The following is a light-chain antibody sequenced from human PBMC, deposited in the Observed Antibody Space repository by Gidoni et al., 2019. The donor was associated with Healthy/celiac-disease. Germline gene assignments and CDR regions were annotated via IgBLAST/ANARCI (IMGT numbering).Light chain of an antibody. J-gene: IGKJ5*01. CDR2: DAS. V-gene: IGKV3-11*01. CDR3: QQRSNWPPPIT. CDR1: QRVSSY. Sequence: EIVLTQSQATLSSSPGERATLPCRASQRVSSYLAWYQQKPGQAPRLLIYDASNRATGIPARFSGSGSGTDFALTISSLEPEDFAVYYCQQRSNWPPPITFGQGTRLEIK.